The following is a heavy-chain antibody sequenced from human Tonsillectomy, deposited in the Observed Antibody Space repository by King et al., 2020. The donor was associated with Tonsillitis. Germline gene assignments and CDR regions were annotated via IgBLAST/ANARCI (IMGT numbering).Heavy chain of an antibody. Sequence: VQLQQWGAGLLKPSETLSLTCAVYVGSFSGYYWSWIRQPPRKGLEWIAEINNSGSTNYNPSLKSRVTISVGPSKNQFSLKLNSMTAADTAVYYFASDPRGSPRNTFDIWGLGTMVTVSS. CDR1: VGSFSGYY. CDR3: ASDPRGSPRNTFDI. CDR2: INNSGST. V-gene: IGHV4-34*01. J-gene: IGHJ3*02. D-gene: IGHD5-12*01.